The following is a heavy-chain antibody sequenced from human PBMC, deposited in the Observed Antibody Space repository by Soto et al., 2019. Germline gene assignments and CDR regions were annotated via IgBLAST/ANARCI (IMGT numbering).Heavy chain of an antibody. CDR3: AKLGLDYGGNEDAFDI. Sequence: PGGSLRLSCEASGFTFSSYGMHWVRQAPGKGLEWVAVISFDGSKTYYADSVKGRFTISRDNSKNTLNLQMNSLRAEDTAVYYCAKLGLDYGGNEDAFDIWGQGTMVTDS. CDR2: ISFDGSKT. D-gene: IGHD4-17*01. V-gene: IGHV3-30*18. J-gene: IGHJ3*02. CDR1: GFTFSSYG.